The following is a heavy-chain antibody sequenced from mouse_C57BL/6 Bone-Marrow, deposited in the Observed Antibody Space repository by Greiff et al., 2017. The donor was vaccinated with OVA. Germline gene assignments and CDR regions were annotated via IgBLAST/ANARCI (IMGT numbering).Heavy chain of an antibody. V-gene: IGHV5-4*01. CDR3: ARKRYYFDY. Sequence: EVQGVESGGGLVKPGGSLKLSCAASGFTFSSYAMSWVRQTPEKRLEWVATISDGGSYTYYPDNVKGRFTISRDNAKNNLYLQMSHLKSEDTAMYYCARKRYYFDYWGQGTTLTVSS. J-gene: IGHJ2*01. CDR1: GFTFSSYA. CDR2: ISDGGSYT.